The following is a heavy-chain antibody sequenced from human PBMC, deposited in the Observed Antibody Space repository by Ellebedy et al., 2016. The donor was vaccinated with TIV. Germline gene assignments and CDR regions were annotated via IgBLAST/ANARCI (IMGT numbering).Heavy chain of an antibody. Sequence: GGSLRLSCAGSEFTFSSYSMNWVRQAPGKGLEWVSSISRSSSYIYYADSVRGRFTISRDDAKNSLFLQMNNLRAENTAVYYCARDISGTTLRRAYYFYGMDVWGQGTTVTVSS. CDR3: ARDISGTTLRRAYYFYGMDV. J-gene: IGHJ6*02. CDR2: ISRSSSYI. D-gene: IGHD1-20*01. V-gene: IGHV3-21*01. CDR1: EFTFSSYS.